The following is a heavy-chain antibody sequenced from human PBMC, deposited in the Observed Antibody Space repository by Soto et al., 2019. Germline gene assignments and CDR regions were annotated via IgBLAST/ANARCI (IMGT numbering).Heavy chain of an antibody. J-gene: IGHJ5*02. CDR1: GYTFTTYT. D-gene: IGHD2-21*02. CDR2: INGSGGKT. Sequence: AASVKVSCKASGYTFTTYTMHWLRQAPGQSLEWMGRINGSGGKTKYAQRFQGRVTMTRDTSTSTVYMEVSSLRSEDTAVYYCARGGDVVLVTDPLDHWGQGTLVNVSS. V-gene: IGHV1-3*01. CDR3: ARGGDVVLVTDPLDH.